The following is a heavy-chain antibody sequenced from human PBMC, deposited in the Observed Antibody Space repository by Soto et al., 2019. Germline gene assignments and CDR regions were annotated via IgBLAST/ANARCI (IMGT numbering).Heavy chain of an antibody. CDR3: ARGLHSSGWVMDV. CDR2: ITPILGIA. J-gene: IGHJ6*02. CDR1: GYTFTGYY. Sequence: ASVKVSCKASGYTFTGYYMHWVRQAPGQGLEWMGRITPILGIASYAQKFQGRVTMTRDTSTSTVYMELSSLRSEDTAVYYCARGLHSSGWVMDVWGQGTTVTVSS. V-gene: IGHV1-46*03. D-gene: IGHD6-19*01.